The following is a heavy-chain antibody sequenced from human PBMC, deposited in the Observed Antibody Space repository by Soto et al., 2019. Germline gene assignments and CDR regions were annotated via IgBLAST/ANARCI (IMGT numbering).Heavy chain of an antibody. CDR1: GFTVSINY. D-gene: IGHD3-10*01. CDR3: ARDTTLLWFGELLSN. V-gene: IGHV3-66*01. J-gene: IGHJ4*02. Sequence: PVGSLRLSWSASGFTVSINYMSWVRQAPGKGLEWVSVIYSGGSTYYADSVKGRFTISRDNSKNTLYLQMNSLRAEDTAVYYCARDTTLLWFGELLSNWGQGT. CDR2: IYSGGST.